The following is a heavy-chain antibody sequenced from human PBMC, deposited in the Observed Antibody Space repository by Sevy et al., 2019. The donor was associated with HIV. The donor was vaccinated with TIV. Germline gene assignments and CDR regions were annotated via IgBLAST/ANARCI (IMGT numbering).Heavy chain of an antibody. CDR2: ISYHGNNK. V-gene: IGHV3-30*18. J-gene: IGHJ4*02. CDR3: AKEQSETIYYFDN. D-gene: IGHD3-3*01. CDR1: GFTFSSYG. Sequence: GGSLRLSCAASGFTFSSYGMHWVRQAPGKGLEWVAVISYHGNNKYYADSVKGRFTISRDNSKNTLYLQMNSLRAEDTAVYYCAKEQSETIYYFDNWGQGTVVTVSS.